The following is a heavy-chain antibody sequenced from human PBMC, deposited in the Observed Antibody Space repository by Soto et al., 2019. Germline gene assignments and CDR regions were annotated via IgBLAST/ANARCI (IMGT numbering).Heavy chain of an antibody. CDR3: ARAGPYYSAARMDV. Sequence: EVQLVESGGGLVQPGGSLRLSCAASGIPVSSNYMTWVRQAPGKGLEWVSVLHSGGDTYYANSVKGRFTISRHDSTNTLCLQMNSLTAEDTAVYYCARAGPYYSAARMDVWGQGTTVTVSS. CDR2: LHSGGDT. J-gene: IGHJ6*02. V-gene: IGHV3-53*04. D-gene: IGHD3-10*01. CDR1: GIPVSSNY.